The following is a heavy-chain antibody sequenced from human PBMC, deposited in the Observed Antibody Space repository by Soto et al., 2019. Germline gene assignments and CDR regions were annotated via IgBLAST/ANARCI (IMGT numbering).Heavy chain of an antibody. CDR3: GRELDYDYVWGSYRYIDY. Sequence: SETLSLTCTVSGGSISSYYWSWIRQPPGKGLEWIGYIYYSGSTNYNPSLKSRVTISVDTSKNQFSLKLSSVTAADTAVYYCGRELDYDYVWGSYRYIDYWGQGTLVTVSS. V-gene: IGHV4-59*01. J-gene: IGHJ4*02. CDR2: IYYSGST. CDR1: GGSISSYY. D-gene: IGHD3-16*02.